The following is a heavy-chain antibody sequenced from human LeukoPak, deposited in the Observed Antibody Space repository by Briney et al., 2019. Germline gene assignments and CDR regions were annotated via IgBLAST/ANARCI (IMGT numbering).Heavy chain of an antibody. CDR1: GYSFTSHY. CDR2: IYPGDSDT. D-gene: IGHD4-17*01. CDR3: ARTYYGDSLPSDY. V-gene: IGHV5-51*01. Sequence: KVSCKASGYSFTSHYMHWVRQMPGKGLEWMGIIYPGDSDTRYSPSFQGQVTISADKSISTAYLQWSSLKASDTAMYYCARTYYGDSLPSDYWGQGTLVTVSS. J-gene: IGHJ4*02.